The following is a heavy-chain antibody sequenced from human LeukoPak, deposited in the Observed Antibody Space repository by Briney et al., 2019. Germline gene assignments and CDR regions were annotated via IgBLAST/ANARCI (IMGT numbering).Heavy chain of an antibody. J-gene: IGHJ6*02. CDR2: INPNSGGT. CDR3: ARQDIVVVVAAPSRGMDV. V-gene: IGHV1-2*02. CDR1: GYTFTGYY. D-gene: IGHD2-15*01. Sequence: ASVKLSCKASGYTFTGYYMHWVRQAPGQGLEWKGWINPNSGGTNYAQKFQGRVTMTRDTSISTAYMELRRLRSADTAVYYCARQDIVVVVAAPSRGMDVWGQGTTVTVSS.